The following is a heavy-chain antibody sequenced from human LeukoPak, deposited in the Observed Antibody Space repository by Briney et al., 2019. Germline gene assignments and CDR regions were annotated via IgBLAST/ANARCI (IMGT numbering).Heavy chain of an antibody. V-gene: IGHV1-2*02. D-gene: IGHD3-9*01. CDR1: GYTFTGYY. Sequence: GASVKVSCKASGYTFTGYYMHWVRQAPGQGLEWMGWINPNSGGTNYAQKFQGRVTMTRDTSISTAYMELSRLRSDDTAVYYCARVPYDILTGYHSYYFDYWGQGTLVTVSS. CDR3: ARVPYDILTGYHSYYFDY. CDR2: INPNSGGT. J-gene: IGHJ4*02.